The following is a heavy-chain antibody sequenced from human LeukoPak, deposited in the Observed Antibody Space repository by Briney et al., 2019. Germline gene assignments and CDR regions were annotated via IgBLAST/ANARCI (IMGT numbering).Heavy chain of an antibody. CDR2: IYSGGST. J-gene: IGHJ6*03. Sequence: PGGSLRLSCVASGFTVRSNYMSWVRRAPGKGLEGVSVIYSGGSTYYADSVKGRFTISRDNSKNTLYLQMNSLRAEDTAVYYCASGSGSYRTPYYYMDVWGTGTTVTVSS. CDR3: ASGSGSYRTPYYYMDV. D-gene: IGHD3-10*01. V-gene: IGHV3-53*01. CDR1: GFTVRSNY.